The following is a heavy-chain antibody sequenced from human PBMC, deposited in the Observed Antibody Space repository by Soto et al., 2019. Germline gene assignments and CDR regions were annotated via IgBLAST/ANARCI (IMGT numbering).Heavy chain of an antibody. CDR3: ARVSDSSSWYLRGYYYGMDV. D-gene: IGHD6-13*01. CDR2: ISYDGSNK. CDR1: GFTFSSYA. V-gene: IGHV3-30-3*01. J-gene: IGHJ6*02. Sequence: QVQLVESGGGVVQPGRSLRLSCAASGFTFSSYAMHWVRQAPGKELEWVAVISYDGSNKYYADSVKGRFTISRDNSKNTLYLQMNNLRAEDTAVYYCARVSDSSSWYLRGYYYGMDVWGQGTTVTVS.